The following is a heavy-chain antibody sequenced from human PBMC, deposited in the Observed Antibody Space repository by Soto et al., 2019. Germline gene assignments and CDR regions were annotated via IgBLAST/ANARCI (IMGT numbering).Heavy chain of an antibody. Sequence: GASVKVSFKASGYTFTSYGISWVRQAPGQGLEWMGWISAYNGNTNYAQKLQGRVTMTTDTSTSTAYMELRSLRSDDTAVYYCAREGYYDILTGYSYGMDVWGQGTTVTVSS. D-gene: IGHD3-9*01. V-gene: IGHV1-18*04. CDR2: ISAYNGNT. J-gene: IGHJ6*02. CDR1: GYTFTSYG. CDR3: AREGYYDILTGYSYGMDV.